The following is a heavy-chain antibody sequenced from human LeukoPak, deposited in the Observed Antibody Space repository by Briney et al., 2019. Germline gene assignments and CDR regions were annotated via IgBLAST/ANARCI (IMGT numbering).Heavy chain of an antibody. D-gene: IGHD3-9*01. Sequence: VASVKVSCKASGYTFTGYYMHWVRQAPGQGLEWMGWINPNSGGTNYAQKFQGRVTMTRDTSISTAYMELGRLRSDDTAVYYCARGLYDILTGLSGVDYWGQGTLVTVSS. V-gene: IGHV1-2*02. J-gene: IGHJ4*02. CDR3: ARGLYDILTGLSGVDY. CDR1: GYTFTGYY. CDR2: INPNSGGT.